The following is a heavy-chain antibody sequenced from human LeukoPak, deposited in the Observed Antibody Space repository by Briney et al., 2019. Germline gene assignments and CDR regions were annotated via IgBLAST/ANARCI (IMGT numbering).Heavy chain of an antibody. CDR2: ISVYNGNT. V-gene: IGHV1-18*01. CDR3: ARGYCSSASCRHFDY. J-gene: IGHJ4*02. D-gene: IGHD2-2*01. CDR1: GYAFTNYA. Sequence: ASVKVSCKASGYAFTNYAISWVRQAPGQGLEWMGWISVYNGNTNYAQKLQGRVTMTADTSTTTAYMELRSLRSDDTAVYYCARGYCSSASCRHFDYWGQGALVTVSS.